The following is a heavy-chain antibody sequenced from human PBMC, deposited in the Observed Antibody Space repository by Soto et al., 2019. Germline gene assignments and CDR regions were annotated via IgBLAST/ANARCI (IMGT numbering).Heavy chain of an antibody. Sequence: PGGSLRLCCASSGVTFSSYWMHWVRQAPGKGLVWVSRINSDGSRTTYADSVKGRFTISRDNAKNMLHLQMNSLRAEDTAVYYCARALTYYYDIDYWGQGTLVTVSS. CDR1: GVTFSSYW. D-gene: IGHD3-22*01. J-gene: IGHJ4*02. CDR3: ARALTYYYDIDY. V-gene: IGHV3-74*01. CDR2: INSDGSRT.